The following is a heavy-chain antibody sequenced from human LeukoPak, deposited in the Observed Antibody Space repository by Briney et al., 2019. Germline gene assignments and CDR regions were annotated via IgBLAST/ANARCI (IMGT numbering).Heavy chain of an antibody. J-gene: IGHJ3*02. Sequence: GGSLRLSCAASGFTFSDYYMSWIRQAPGKGLEWVSYISSSGSTIYYADSVKGRFTISRDNAKNSLYLQMNSLRAEDTAVYYCAAQLLPHDAFDIWGQGTMVTVSS. CDR1: GFTFSDYY. CDR2: ISSSGSTI. CDR3: AAQLLPHDAFDI. D-gene: IGHD2-2*01. V-gene: IGHV3-11*01.